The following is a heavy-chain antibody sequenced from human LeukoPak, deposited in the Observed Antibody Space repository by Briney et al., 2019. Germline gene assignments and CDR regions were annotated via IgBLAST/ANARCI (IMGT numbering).Heavy chain of an antibody. J-gene: IGHJ3*02. CDR1: GFTVSSNY. CDR3: ARTRSGYLTDDAFDI. Sequence: GGSLRLSCAASGFTVSSNYMSWVRQAPGKGLEWVSVIYSGGSTYYADSVKGRFTISRDNSKNTLYLQMNSLRAEDTAVYYCARTRSGYLTDDAFDIWGQGTMVTVSS. CDR2: IYSGGST. D-gene: IGHD3-3*01. V-gene: IGHV3-53*01.